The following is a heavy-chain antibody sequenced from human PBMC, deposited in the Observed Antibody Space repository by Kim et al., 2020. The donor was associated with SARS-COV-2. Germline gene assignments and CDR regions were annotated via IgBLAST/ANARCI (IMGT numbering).Heavy chain of an antibody. D-gene: IGHD2-21*02. CDR3: ARRPDVPYCGGDCSED. J-gene: IGHJ4*02. CDR2: IYYSGST. V-gene: IGHV4-39*01. Sequence: SETLSLTCTVSGGSISSSSYYWGWIRQPPGKGLEWIGSIYYSGSTYYNPSLKSRVTISVDTSKNQFSLKLSSVTAADTAVYYCARRPDVPYCGGDCSEDWGQGTLVTVSS. CDR1: GGSISSSSYY.